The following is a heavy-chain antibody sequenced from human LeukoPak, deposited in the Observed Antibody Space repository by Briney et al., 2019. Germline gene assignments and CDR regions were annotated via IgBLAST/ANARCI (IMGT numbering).Heavy chain of an antibody. CDR1: GFTFSNFG. J-gene: IGHJ4*02. V-gene: IGHV3-33*08. CDR2: ISDNGRRT. D-gene: IGHD2-15*01. CDR3: ARDRIGKYSIDY. Sequence: LPGGSLRLSCAASGFTFSNFGLNWVRQAPGKGLEWVAFISDNGRRTYYLESVEGLFTISRDDSKNTLYLQMNSLRVEDTAVYYCARDRIGKYSIDYWGQGTLVTVSS.